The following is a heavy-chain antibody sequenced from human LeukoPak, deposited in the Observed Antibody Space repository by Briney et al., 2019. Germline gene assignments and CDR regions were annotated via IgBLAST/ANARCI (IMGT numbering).Heavy chain of an antibody. CDR2: IAYDGSNE. Sequence: PGGSLRLSCVVYGFTFTNYGMHWVRQAPGKGLDWVASIAYDGSNENYAESVKGRFTISRDNSKNTLFLQLNSLRAEDTAVYYCARPSGSVTIFGVVDYFDYWGQGSLVTVSS. J-gene: IGHJ4*02. CDR1: GFTFTNYG. V-gene: IGHV3-30*04. D-gene: IGHD3-3*01. CDR3: ARPSGSVTIFGVVDYFDY.